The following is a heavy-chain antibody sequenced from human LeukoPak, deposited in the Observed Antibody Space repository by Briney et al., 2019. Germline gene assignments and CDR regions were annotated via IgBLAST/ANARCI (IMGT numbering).Heavy chain of an antibody. V-gene: IGHV4-39*07. D-gene: IGHD3-10*01. CDR3: ARRDYYGSGSYPLDY. Sequence: SETLSLTCTVSGDSISNSNFYWGWIRQPPGKGLEWIGSIYYSGSTYYNPSLKSRVTISVDKSKNQFSLKLSSVTAADTAVYYCARRDYYGSGSYPLDYWGQGTLVTVSS. CDR2: IYYSGST. CDR1: GDSISNSNFY. J-gene: IGHJ4*02.